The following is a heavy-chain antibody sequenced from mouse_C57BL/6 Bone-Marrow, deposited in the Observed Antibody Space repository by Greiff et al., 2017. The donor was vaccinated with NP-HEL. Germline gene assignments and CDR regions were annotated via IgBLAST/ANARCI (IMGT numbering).Heavy chain of an antibody. Sequence: QVQLKESGPGLVKPSQSLFLTCSITGFPITRGYYWIWIRQSPGKPLEWMGYITHSGETFYNPSLQGPISITRETSKNQCILQVKAVTTGDTAKYDCEGDRYYGVADWGKGTLVTVSA. V-gene: IGHV12-3*01. CDR2: ITHSGET. CDR3: EGDRYYGVAD. CDR1: GFPITRGYY. J-gene: IGHJ3*01. D-gene: IGHD1-1*01.